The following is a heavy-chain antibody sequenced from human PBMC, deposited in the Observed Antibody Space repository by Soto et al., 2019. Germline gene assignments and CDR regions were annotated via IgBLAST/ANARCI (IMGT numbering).Heavy chain of an antibody. V-gene: IGHV4-30-4*01. CDR1: GGSIFGGDYY. CDR3: ARDVDSTIIKPNDAFGI. Sequence: QVQLQESGPGLVKPSQTVSLTCTVSGGSIFGGDYYWSWIRQSPGKGLQWVGSIYYSRSTYYNPSLKSRVTISVDTSKNHFSLKLSSVTAADTAVYYCARDVDSTIIKPNDAFGIWGQGTMVTVSS. CDR2: IYYSRST. J-gene: IGHJ3*02. D-gene: IGHD5-18*01.